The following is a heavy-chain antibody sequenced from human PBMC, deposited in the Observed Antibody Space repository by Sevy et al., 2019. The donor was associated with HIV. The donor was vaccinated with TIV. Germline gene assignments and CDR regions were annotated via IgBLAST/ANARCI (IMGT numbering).Heavy chain of an antibody. CDR2: ISGSGVST. Sequence: GGSLRLSCAASGFTFSSYDMSWVRQAPGKGLEWVSVISGSGVSTYYADSVKGRFTISRDNSKNTLYLQLNSLRAEDTAVYYCEKSMGGFDAFDIWGQGTMVTVSS. CDR3: EKSMGGFDAFDI. J-gene: IGHJ3*02. CDR1: GFTFSSYD. D-gene: IGHD6-25*01. V-gene: IGHV3-23*01.